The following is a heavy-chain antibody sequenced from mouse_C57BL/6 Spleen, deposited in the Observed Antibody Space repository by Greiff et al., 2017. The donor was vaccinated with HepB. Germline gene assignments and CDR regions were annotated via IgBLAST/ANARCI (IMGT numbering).Heavy chain of an antibody. V-gene: IGHV1-64*01. CDR1: GYTFTSYW. D-gene: IGHD2-1*01. CDR2: IHPNSGST. J-gene: IGHJ4*01. Sequence: QVQLKQPGAELVKPGASVKVSCKASGYTFTSYWMHWVKQRPGQGLEWIGMIHPNSGSTNYNEKFKSKATLTVDKSSSTAYMQLSSLTSEDSAVYYCAPRRNYGDYYAMDYWGQGTSVTVSS. CDR3: APRRNYGDYYAMDY.